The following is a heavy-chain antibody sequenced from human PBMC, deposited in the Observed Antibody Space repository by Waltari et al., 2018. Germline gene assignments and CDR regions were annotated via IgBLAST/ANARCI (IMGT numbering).Heavy chain of an antibody. CDR1: GFTFSSFW. CDR3: ARVSRRTYRSPVPGRHYYYGMDV. V-gene: IGHV3-74*03. Sequence: EEQLVESGGGLVTPGDSLRLSCSASGFTFSSFWMTWVRQAPGKGPLWVSRISTDASDTTYADSVKGRFTISRDNARNTLYLQMNRLRAEDTAVYFCARVSRRTYRSPVPGRHYYYGMDVWGQGTTVTVSS. CDR2: ISTDASDT. J-gene: IGHJ6*02. D-gene: IGHD1-1*01.